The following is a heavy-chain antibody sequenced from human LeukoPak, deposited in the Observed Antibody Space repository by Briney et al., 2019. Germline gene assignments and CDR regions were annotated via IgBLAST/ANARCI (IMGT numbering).Heavy chain of an antibody. CDR1: GFTFSNAW. CDR2: IKSKTDGGTT. J-gene: IGHJ6*02. D-gene: IGHD6-13*01. Sequence: PGGSLRLSCAASGFTFSNAWMSWVRQAPGKGLEWVGRIKSKTDGGTTDYAAPVKGRFTISRDDSKNTLYLQMNSLKTEDTAVYYCPADLGAAADDYYSYYGMDVWGQGTTVTVSS. V-gene: IGHV3-15*01. CDR3: PADLGAAADDYYSYYGMDV.